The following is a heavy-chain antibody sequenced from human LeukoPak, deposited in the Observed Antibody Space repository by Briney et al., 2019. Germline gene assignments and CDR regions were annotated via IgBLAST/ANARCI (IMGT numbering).Heavy chain of an antibody. Sequence: GGSLRLSCAVSGITLSNYGMSWVRQAPGKGLEWVAGISGSGGSTNYADSVKGRFTISRDNPKNTLFLQMKSLRAEDTAVYFCAKRGVVIRVILVGFHKEAYYFDSRGQGALVTVSS. CDR2: ISGSGGST. CDR1: GITLSNYG. CDR3: AKRGVVIRVILVGFHKEAYYFDS. J-gene: IGHJ4*02. V-gene: IGHV3-23*01. D-gene: IGHD3-22*01.